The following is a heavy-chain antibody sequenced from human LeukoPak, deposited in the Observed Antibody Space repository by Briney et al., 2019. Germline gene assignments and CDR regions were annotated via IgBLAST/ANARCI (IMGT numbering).Heavy chain of an antibody. J-gene: IGHJ4*02. CDR1: GFTFSHFG. CDR3: VREGTSGNGDGYNSYDY. Sequence: GGSLRLSCAATGFTFSHFGMHWVRQAPGKGLEWVAVIWYNGRNQYYRDSVEGRFTISRDNFKNTLHLQMNSLRVEDTAMYYCVREGTSGNGDGYNSYDYWAREPWSPSPQ. D-gene: IGHD5-24*01. CDR2: IWYNGRNQ. V-gene: IGHV3-33*01.